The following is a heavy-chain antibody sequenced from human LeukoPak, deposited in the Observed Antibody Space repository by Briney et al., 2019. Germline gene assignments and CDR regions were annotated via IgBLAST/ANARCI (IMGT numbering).Heavy chain of an antibody. J-gene: IGHJ5*02. D-gene: IGHD5-24*01. CDR3: AKDIQLSA. V-gene: IGHV3-23*01. CDR1: GFNFNDAA. Sequence: PGGSLRLSCAASGFNFNDAAMTWVRQAPGKGLEWVSLIASSGRNTYYTDSVRGRFTISRDNSKNTLSLQMNSLRVEDTAMYYCAKDIQLSAWGQGTLVTVSS. CDR2: IASSGRNT.